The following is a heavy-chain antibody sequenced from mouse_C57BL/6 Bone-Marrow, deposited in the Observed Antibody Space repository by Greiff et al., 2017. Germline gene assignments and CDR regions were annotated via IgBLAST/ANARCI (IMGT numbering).Heavy chain of an antibody. V-gene: IGHV3-6*01. CDR2: ISYDGSN. D-gene: IGHD1-1*01. Sequence: DVKLQESGPGLVKPSQSLSLTCSVTGYSITSGYYWNWIRQFPGNKLEWMGYISYDGSNNYNPSLKNRISITRDTSKNQFFLKLNSVTTEDTATYYCARGKNFITTVAFDYWGQGTTLTVSS. CDR3: ARGKNFITTVAFDY. J-gene: IGHJ2*01. CDR1: GYSITSGYY.